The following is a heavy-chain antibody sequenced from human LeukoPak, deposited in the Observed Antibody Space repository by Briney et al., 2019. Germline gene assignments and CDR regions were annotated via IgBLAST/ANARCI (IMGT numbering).Heavy chain of an antibody. CDR3: TTDGGGYSSGWFEFDY. CDR1: GFTFSNAW. CDR2: IKSKTDGGTA. V-gene: IGHV3-15*01. D-gene: IGHD6-19*01. Sequence: PVGSLRLSCAASGFTFSNAWMSWVRQAPGKGLEWVGRIKSKTDGGTADHAAPVKGRFTISRDDSKNTLYLQMNSLKTEDTAVYYCTTDGGGYSSGWFEFDYWGQGTLVTVSS. J-gene: IGHJ4*02.